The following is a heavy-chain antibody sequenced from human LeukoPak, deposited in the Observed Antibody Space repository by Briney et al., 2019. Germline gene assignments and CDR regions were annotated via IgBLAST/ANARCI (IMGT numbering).Heavy chain of an antibody. V-gene: IGHV3-30*04. J-gene: IGHJ4*02. CDR3: ATDTGPILTGYYLLDY. D-gene: IGHD3-9*01. Sequence: GGSLRLSCAASGFTFSSYAMHWVRQAPGKGLEWVAVISYDGSNKYYADSVKGRFTISRDNSKNTLYLQMNSLRAEDTAVYYCATDTGPILTGYYLLDYWGQGTLVTVSS. CDR2: ISYDGSNK. CDR1: GFTFSSYA.